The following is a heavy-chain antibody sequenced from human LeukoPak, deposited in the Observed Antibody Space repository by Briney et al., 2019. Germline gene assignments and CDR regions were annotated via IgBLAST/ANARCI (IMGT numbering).Heavy chain of an antibody. CDR1: GFAFSTYS. CDR3: ATQAWRTHGAGGYHDDC. D-gene: IGHD2-8*01. CDR2: ISPGSSTI. V-gene: IGHV3-48*01. Sequence: GGSLRLSCAASGFAFSTYSMIWVRQAPGKGLEWVLYISPGSSTIYYADFAKGRFTISRDDGEKSLYLQMNPLRAEDTAVYYCATQAWRTHGAGGYHDDCWGHGTLVTVSS. J-gene: IGHJ4*01.